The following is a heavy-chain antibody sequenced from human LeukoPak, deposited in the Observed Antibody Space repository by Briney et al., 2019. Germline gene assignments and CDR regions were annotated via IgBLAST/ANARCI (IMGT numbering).Heavy chain of an antibody. CDR1: GFTVSSNY. V-gene: IGHV3-53*01. CDR3: ARAKPKNMVRGLIMRRESRYYFDY. Sequence: GGSLRLSCAASGFTVSSNYMSWVRQAPGRGLEWVSVIYSGGSTYYADSVKGRFTISRDNSKSTLYIQMNSLRAEDTAVYYCARAKPKNMVRGLIMRRESRYYFDYWGQGTLVTVSS. J-gene: IGHJ4*02. CDR2: IYSGGST. D-gene: IGHD3-10*01.